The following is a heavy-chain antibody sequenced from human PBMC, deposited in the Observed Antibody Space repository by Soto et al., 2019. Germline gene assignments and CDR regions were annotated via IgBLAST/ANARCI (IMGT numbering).Heavy chain of an antibody. Sequence: QVQLQQWGPGLLKPSETLSLTCAVSGGPFSGYYWTWIRQPPGKGLEWIGEINHSGSTNYNPSLKSRVTISIDTSKNQFSLNVSSVTAADTAVYYCARGPKKLIYWGQGTLVTVSS. CDR1: GGPFSGYY. D-gene: IGHD1-1*01. V-gene: IGHV4-34*01. CDR3: ARGPKKLIY. J-gene: IGHJ4*02. CDR2: INHSGST.